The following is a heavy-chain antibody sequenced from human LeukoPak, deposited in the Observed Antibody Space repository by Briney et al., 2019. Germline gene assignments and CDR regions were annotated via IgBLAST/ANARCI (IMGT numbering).Heavy chain of an antibody. Sequence: PSETLSLTCTVSGGSISSGSYYWSWIRQPAGKGLEWIGRIYTSGSANYNPSLKSRVTISLDTSKNQFSLKLSSVIAADTAVYYCARVPIVATTDDYYFYYMDVWGKGTTVTISS. D-gene: IGHD5-12*01. CDR3: ARVPIVATTDDYYFYYMDV. V-gene: IGHV4-61*02. J-gene: IGHJ6*03. CDR2: IYTSGSA. CDR1: GGSISSGSYY.